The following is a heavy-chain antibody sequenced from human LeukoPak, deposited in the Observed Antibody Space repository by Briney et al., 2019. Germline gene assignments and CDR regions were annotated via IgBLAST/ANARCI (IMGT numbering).Heavy chain of an antibody. J-gene: IGHJ3*02. CDR3: ARERKYYYDSSGYHVIAFDI. CDR1: GGSFSGYY. V-gene: IGHV4-34*01. Sequence: SEALSLTCAVYGGSFSGYYWSWIRQPPGKGLEWIGEINHSGSTNYNPSLKSRVTISVDTSKNQFSLKLSSVTAADTAVYYCARERKYYYDSSGYHVIAFDIWGQGTMVTVSS. D-gene: IGHD3-22*01. CDR2: INHSGST.